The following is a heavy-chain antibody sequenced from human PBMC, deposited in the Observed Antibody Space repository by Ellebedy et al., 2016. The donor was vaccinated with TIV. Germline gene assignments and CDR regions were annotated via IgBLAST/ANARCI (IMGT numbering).Heavy chain of an antibody. D-gene: IGHD6-19*01. CDR3: ARDLRAVAGRGLGY. CDR2: IWYDGSNK. Sequence: GESLKISCAASGFTFSSYGMHWVRQAPGKGLEWVAVIWYDGSNKYYADSVKGRFTISRDNSKNTLYLQMNSLRAEDTAVYYCARDLRAVAGRGLGYWGQGTLVTVSS. CDR1: GFTFSSYG. J-gene: IGHJ4*02. V-gene: IGHV3-33*01.